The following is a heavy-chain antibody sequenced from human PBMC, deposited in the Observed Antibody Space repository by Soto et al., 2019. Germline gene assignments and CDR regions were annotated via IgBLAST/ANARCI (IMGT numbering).Heavy chain of an antibody. Sequence: QVQLVESGGGVVQPGRSLRLSCAASGFTFSSYAMHWVRQAPGKGLEWVAVISYDGSNKYYADSVKGRFTISRDNSKNTLYLQMNSLLAEDTAVDYCARDQGQGGSDYWGQGTLVTVSS. J-gene: IGHJ4*02. V-gene: IGHV3-30-3*01. D-gene: IGHD1-26*01. CDR1: GFTFSSYA. CDR3: ARDQGQGGSDY. CDR2: ISYDGSNK.